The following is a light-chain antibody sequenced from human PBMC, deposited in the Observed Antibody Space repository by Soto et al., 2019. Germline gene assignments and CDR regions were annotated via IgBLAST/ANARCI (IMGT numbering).Light chain of an antibody. V-gene: IGKV3-15*01. CDR2: GAS. CDR1: QRVSSN. Sequence: EIVMTQSPATLSVSPGERATLSCRASQRVSSNLAWYQQNPGQAPRLLIYGASTRATGIPARFRGSGSGTAFTLTMSLLQSEPCAFYDSQHYHNWPPYTFGQGTQLEIK. J-gene: IGKJ2*01. CDR3: QHYHNWPPYT.